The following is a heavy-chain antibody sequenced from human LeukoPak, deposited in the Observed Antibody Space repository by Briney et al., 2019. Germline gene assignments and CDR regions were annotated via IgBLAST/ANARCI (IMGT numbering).Heavy chain of an antibody. CDR3: GRAYGANTAYED. Sequence: PGGSLRLSCAASGFTLSSYWMHWVRQAPGKGLVWVSHINSDGSSARYAEFVKGRFTISRDSAKNTLYLQMNSLRAEDTAVYYCGRAYGANTAYEDWGQGTLVTVSS. CDR2: INSDGSSA. D-gene: IGHD4-17*01. V-gene: IGHV3-74*01. CDR1: GFTLSSYW. J-gene: IGHJ4*02.